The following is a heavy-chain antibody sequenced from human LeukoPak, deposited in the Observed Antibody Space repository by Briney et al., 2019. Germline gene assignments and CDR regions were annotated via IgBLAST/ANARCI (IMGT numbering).Heavy chain of an antibody. CDR1: GGSITNYY. CDR3: ARHPGVGAAGTAESFDY. CDR2: IYYTGGT. V-gene: IGHV4-59*08. Sequence: SETLSLTCTVSGGSITNYYWSWIRQPPGKGLEWIGYIYYTGGTNYNPSLKSRVTISVHTSKNQFSLRLNSVTAADTAVYYCARHPGVGAAGTAESFDYWGLGTLVTVSS. D-gene: IGHD6-13*01. J-gene: IGHJ4*02.